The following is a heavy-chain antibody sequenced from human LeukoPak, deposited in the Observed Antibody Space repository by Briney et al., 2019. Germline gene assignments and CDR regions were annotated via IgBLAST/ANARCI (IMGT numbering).Heavy chain of an antibody. CDR2: ISAYNGNT. CDR3: ARDCTGGGCYSLY. D-gene: IGHD2-15*01. CDR1: GYTFSSYG. Sequence: ASVKLSCKASGYTFSSYGISWVRQAPGQGLEWMGWISAYNGNTDYAQKFQGRVTMTTDTSTSTAYMELRSLRSDDTAVYYCARDCTGGGCYSLYWGQGTLATVSS. J-gene: IGHJ4*02. V-gene: IGHV1-18*01.